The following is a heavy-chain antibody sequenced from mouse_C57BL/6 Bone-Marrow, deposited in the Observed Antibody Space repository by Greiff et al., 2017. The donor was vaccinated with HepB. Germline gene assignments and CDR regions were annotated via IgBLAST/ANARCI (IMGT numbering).Heavy chain of an antibody. CDR3: ASEGWDGAY. CDR1: GYTFTSYW. D-gene: IGHD3-3*01. Sequence: QVQLQQPGAELVKPGASVKLSCKASGYTFTSYWMQWVKQRPGQGLEWIGEIDPSDSYTNYNQKFKGKATLTVDTSSSTAYMQLSSLTSEDSAVYYCASEGWDGAYWGKGTLVTVSA. CDR2: IDPSDSYT. V-gene: IGHV1-50*01. J-gene: IGHJ3*01.